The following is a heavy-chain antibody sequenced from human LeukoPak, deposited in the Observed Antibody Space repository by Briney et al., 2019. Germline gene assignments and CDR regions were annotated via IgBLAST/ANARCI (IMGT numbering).Heavy chain of an antibody. D-gene: IGHD2-21*02. Sequence: GGSLRLSCAASGFTFSSYDMHWVRHAPGKGLEWVSAIGTAGDTYYPGSVKGRFTISRENAKNSLYLQMNSLRAGDTAVYYCARDSVTSGGFDIWGQGTMVTVSS. J-gene: IGHJ3*02. CDR1: GFTFSSYD. CDR2: IGTAGDT. CDR3: ARDSVTSGGFDI. V-gene: IGHV3-13*01.